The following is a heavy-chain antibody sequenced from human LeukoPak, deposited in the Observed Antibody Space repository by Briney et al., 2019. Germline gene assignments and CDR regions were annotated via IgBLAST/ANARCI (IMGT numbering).Heavy chain of an antibody. V-gene: IGHV4-31*11. D-gene: IGHD3-22*01. Sequence: PSETLSLTCAVYGGSFSGYYWSWIRQHPGKGLEWIGYIYYSGSTYYNPSLKSRVTISVDTSKNQFSLKLSSVTAADTAVYYCARDPVPGYYYDSSGFDYWGQGTLVTVSS. CDR3: ARDPVPGYYYDSSGFDY. CDR1: GGSFSGYY. J-gene: IGHJ4*02. CDR2: IYYSGST.